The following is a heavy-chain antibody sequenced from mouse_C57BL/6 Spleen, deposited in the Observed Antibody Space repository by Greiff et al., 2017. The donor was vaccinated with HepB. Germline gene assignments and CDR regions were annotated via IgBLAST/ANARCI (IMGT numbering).Heavy chain of an antibody. CDR3: TRGGSSRYYLDN. CDR2: IDPETGGT. J-gene: IGHJ2*01. D-gene: IGHD1-1*01. V-gene: IGHV1-15*01. Sequence: QVQLQQSGAELVRPGASVTLSCKASGYTFTDYEMHWVKQTPVHGLEWIGAIDPETGGTAYNQKFKGKAILTADKSSSTAYMELRSLTSEDSAVYYCTRGGSSRYYLDNWGQGTTLTVSS. CDR1: GYTFTDYE.